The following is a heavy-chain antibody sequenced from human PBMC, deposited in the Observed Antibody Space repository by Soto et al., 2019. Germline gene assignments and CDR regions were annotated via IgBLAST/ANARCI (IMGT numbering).Heavy chain of an antibody. CDR3: AKDEAARRGRDYYYYYGMDV. CDR1: GFTFDDYA. J-gene: IGHJ6*02. D-gene: IGHD6-6*01. V-gene: IGHV3-9*01. CDR2: ISWNSGSI. Sequence: EVQLVESGGGLVQPGRSLRLSCAASGFTFDDYAMHWVRQAPGKGLEWVSGISWNSGSIGYADSVKGRFTISRDNAKNSLYLQMNSLRAEDTALYYCAKDEAARRGRDYYYYYGMDVWGQGTTVTVSS.